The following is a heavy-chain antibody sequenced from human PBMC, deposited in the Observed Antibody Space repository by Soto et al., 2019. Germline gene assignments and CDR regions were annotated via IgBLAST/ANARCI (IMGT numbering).Heavy chain of an antibody. CDR2: ISGSGGST. Sequence: EVQLLESGGGLVQPGGSLRLSCAASGFTFSSYAMSWVRQAPGKGLEWVSAISGSGGSTYYADSVKGRFTISRDNSKNTLYLQMNSLRAEDTAVYYCAKPQSGQQLIKLWYFDLWGRGTLVTVSS. D-gene: IGHD6-13*01. CDR3: AKPQSGQQLIKLWYFDL. CDR1: GFTFSSYA. J-gene: IGHJ2*01. V-gene: IGHV3-23*01.